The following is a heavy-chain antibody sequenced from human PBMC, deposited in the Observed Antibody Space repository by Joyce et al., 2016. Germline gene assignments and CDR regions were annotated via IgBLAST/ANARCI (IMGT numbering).Heavy chain of an antibody. V-gene: IGHV1-69*04. D-gene: IGHD2/OR15-2a*01. CDR1: GGNFYDYT. CDR2: IIPIVGVA. Sequence: VQLVQSGAEVKKPGSSVKVSCKVSGGNFYDYTITWVRPAPGQGLEWMGRIIPIVGVANYARKLRGRVALTADKSTATAYLELNSLRLDDTAMFFCTRGRIEYSKTFNAYDIWGQGTMVTVSS. J-gene: IGHJ3*02. CDR3: TRGRIEYSKTFNAYDI.